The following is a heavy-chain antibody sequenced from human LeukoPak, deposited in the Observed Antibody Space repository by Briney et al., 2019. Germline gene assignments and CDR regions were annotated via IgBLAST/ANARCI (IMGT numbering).Heavy chain of an antibody. CDR1: GGSISRSNYY. V-gene: IGHV4-39*01. D-gene: IGHD3-22*01. CDR2: IYYGGNS. J-gene: IGHJ3*02. Sequence: SETLSLTCIVSGGSISRSNYYWGWIRQSPGEGLEWIGSIYYGGNSYYNPSLKSRVTISVDTSKNQFSQKLSSVTAADTAVYYCARGDYYYDSTDLGAFDIWGQGTMVTVSS. CDR3: ARGDYYYDSTDLGAFDI.